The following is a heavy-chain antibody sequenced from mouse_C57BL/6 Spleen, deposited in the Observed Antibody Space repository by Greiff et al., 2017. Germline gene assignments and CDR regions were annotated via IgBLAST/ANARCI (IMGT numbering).Heavy chain of an antibody. V-gene: IGHV1-64*01. J-gene: IGHJ3*01. CDR3: AIRAWDYYGSSLAY. CDR2: IHPHSGST. Sequence: QVHVKQPGAELLKPGASVKLSCKASGYTFTSYWMLWVKQRPGQRLEWIGMIHPHSGSTNYNEKFTSTATLTVDKSSSTAYMQLSSLTSEDSAVYYCAIRAWDYYGSSLAYWGQGTLVTVSA. D-gene: IGHD1-1*01. CDR1: GYTFTSYW.